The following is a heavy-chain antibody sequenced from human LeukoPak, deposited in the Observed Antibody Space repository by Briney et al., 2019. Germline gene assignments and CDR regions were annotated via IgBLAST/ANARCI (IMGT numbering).Heavy chain of an antibody. CDR2: IYYSGST. J-gene: IGHJ4*02. CDR1: GGSISSSSYY. V-gene: IGHV4-39*01. Sequence: SETLSLTCTVSGGSISSSSYYWGWIRQPPGKGLEWIGSIYYSGSTYCNPSLKSRGTISVDTSKNQFSLKLSSVTAADTAVYYCARRNYYDSSGYYFDYWGQGTLVTVSS. CDR3: ARRNYYDSSGYYFDY. D-gene: IGHD3-22*01.